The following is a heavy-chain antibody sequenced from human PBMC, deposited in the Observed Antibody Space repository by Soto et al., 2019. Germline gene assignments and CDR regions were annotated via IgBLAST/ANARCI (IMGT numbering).Heavy chain of an antibody. D-gene: IGHD3-3*01. CDR3: ARNGSYYDFWSGYYFGGGMDV. Sequence: SETLSLTCAVYGGSFSGYYWSWILQPPGKGLEWIGEINHSGSTNYDPSPKSRVTISVDTSKNQFSLKLSSVTAADTAVYYCARNGSYYDFWSGYYFGGGMDVWGQGTTVTVS. CDR1: GGSFSGYY. V-gene: IGHV4-34*01. J-gene: IGHJ6*02. CDR2: INHSGST.